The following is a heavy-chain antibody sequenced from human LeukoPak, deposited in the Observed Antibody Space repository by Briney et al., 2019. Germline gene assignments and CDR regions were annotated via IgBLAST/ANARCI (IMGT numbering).Heavy chain of an antibody. Sequence: GESLKISCKGSGYTFTSYWIGWVRQMPGKGLEWMGIIYPGDSETRYSPSYQGQVTISADKSISTAYLQWSSLKASDTAMYYCARHVQVTTIFGPSRWFDPWGRGTLVTVSS. CDR2: IYPGDSET. V-gene: IGHV5-51*01. CDR1: GYTFTSYW. D-gene: IGHD3-3*01. CDR3: ARHVQVTTIFGPSRWFDP. J-gene: IGHJ5*02.